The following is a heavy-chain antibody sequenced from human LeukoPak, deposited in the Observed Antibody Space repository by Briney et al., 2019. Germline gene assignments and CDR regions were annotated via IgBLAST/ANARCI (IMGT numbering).Heavy chain of an antibody. V-gene: IGHV3-48*01. Sequence: GGSLRLSCAASGFTFSTYSMNWVRQAPGKGLEWVSYISSSSSSIYYADSVKGRFTISRDNSKNTLYLQMNSLRVEDTAVYYCAKDRDDSSTLFDSWGQGSLVTVSS. CDR2: ISSSSSSI. J-gene: IGHJ4*02. D-gene: IGHD3-16*01. CDR1: GFTFSTYS. CDR3: AKDRDDSSTLFDS.